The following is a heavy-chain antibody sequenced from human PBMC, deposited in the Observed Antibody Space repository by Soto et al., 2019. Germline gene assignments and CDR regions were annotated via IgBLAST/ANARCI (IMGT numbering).Heavy chain of an antibody. D-gene: IGHD1-26*01. J-gene: IGHJ6*02. CDR1: GGSFSSGSFI. Sequence: QVQLQESGPGLVKPSQTLSLTCSVSGGSFSSGSFIWSWVRQFPGKGLEWIGYINYSGTTYYNPSLRSRITMSVDTSKNQFSLNLSSVTAADTAVYYCARDHKWDGMDVWGQGTTVTVSS. CDR3: ARDHKWDGMDV. CDR2: INYSGTT. V-gene: IGHV4-31*03.